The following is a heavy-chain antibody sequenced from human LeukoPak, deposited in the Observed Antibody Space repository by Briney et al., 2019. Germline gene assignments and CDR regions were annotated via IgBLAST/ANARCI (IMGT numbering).Heavy chain of an antibody. CDR3: ARETYSSSTPRKNWFDP. V-gene: IGHV1-69*04. CDR2: IIPILGIA. Sequence: SVKVSCKASGGTFSSYAISWVRQAPGQGLEWMGRIIPILGIANYAQKFQGRVTITADKSTSTAYMELSSLRSEDTAVYYCARETYSSSTPRKNWFDPWGQGTLVTVYS. D-gene: IGHD6-6*01. J-gene: IGHJ5*02. CDR1: GGTFSSYA.